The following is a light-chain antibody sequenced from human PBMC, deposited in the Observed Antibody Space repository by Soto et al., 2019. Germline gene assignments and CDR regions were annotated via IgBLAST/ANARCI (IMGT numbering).Light chain of an antibody. CDR1: QSVSSN. J-gene: IGKJ5*01. V-gene: IGKV3D-15*01. CDR3: XXXXXWPLT. CDR2: GAS. Sequence: EIVMTQSPATLSVSPGERATLSCRASQSVSSNLAVYQQKPGPAPRRLIYGASTRATGIPARFSGSGSGTDFTLTISSLEPEDFAVXXXXXXXXWPLTCGQGTRLEIK.